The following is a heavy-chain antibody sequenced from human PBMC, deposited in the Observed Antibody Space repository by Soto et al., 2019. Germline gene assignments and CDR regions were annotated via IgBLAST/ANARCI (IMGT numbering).Heavy chain of an antibody. CDR2: IYHSGST. Sequence: QLQLQESGSGLVKPSQNLSLTCAVSGGSISSGGYSWSWIRQPPGKGLEWIGYIYHSGSTYYNPSLKSRVTISVDRSKNQFSLKLSSVTAADTAVYYCASSHAGAHITAAVDWVQGTLVTVSS. D-gene: IGHD6-13*01. V-gene: IGHV4-30-2*01. CDR1: GGSISSGGYS. J-gene: IGHJ4*02. CDR3: ASSHAGAHITAAVD.